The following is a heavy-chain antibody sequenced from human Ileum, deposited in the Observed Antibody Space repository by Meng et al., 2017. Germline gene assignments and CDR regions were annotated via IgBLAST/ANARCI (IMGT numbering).Heavy chain of an antibody. J-gene: IGHJ4*02. CDR2: ISQESGRT. Sequence: QEPGPGLVKPSGTLSLTCAASGDSVSSRDWWSWVRQPPGKGLEWIGEISQESGRTNYNPSLKSRVTISLDKSKNQFSLNLNSVTAADTAVYYCVRNEGYSLGDWGQGTLVTVSS. CDR1: GDSVSSRDW. CDR3: VRNEGYSLGD. D-gene: IGHD2-21*01. V-gene: IGHV4-4*02.